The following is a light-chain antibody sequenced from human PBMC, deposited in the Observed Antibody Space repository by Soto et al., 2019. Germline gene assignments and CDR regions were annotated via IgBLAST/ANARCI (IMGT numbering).Light chain of an antibody. CDR3: SSHAGSINVA. V-gene: IGLV2-8*01. CDR1: SSDVGGYNY. CDR2: EVY. J-gene: IGLJ2*01. Sequence: QSALTQPPSASGSPGQSVTISCTGSSSDVGGYNYVSWYQQHPGKAPKLIIYEVYKRPSGVPDRFPGSKSGNTASLTVSGLQAEDEADYYCSSHAGSINVAFGGGTQLTVL.